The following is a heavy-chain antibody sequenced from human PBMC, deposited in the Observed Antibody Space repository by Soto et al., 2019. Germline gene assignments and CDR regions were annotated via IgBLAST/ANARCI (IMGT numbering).Heavy chain of an antibody. CDR1: GFNFNEDW. CDR3: TTASQWLPPYS. Sequence: EVKLVESGGGLVKPGGSLRLSCAASGFNFNEDWMSWVRQAPGKGLEWVGRIKGSVDGATTDYAPPVNGRFTVLRDDSNDTLYLHMNRLKTDDTAVYYCTTASQWLPPYSWGQGALVTVSS. V-gene: IGHV3-15*01. D-gene: IGHD6-19*01. CDR2: IKGSVDGATT. J-gene: IGHJ4*02.